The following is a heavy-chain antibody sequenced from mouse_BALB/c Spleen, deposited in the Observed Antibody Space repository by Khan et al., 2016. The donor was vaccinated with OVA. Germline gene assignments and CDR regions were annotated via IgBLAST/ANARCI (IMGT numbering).Heavy chain of an antibody. CDR2: INPSTGYT. CDR3: ARRGFYGIFTY. D-gene: IGHD2-1*01. CDR1: GYTFTTYW. J-gene: IGHJ3*01. Sequence: QIQLVQSGAELAKPGASVKMSCTASGYTFTTYWMHWVKQRPGQGLEWIGYINPSTGYTEYNQNFKDKATLTADESYSTAYIQLNSLTSEDSAVYYCARRGFYGIFTYWGQGTLVTVSA. V-gene: IGHV1-7*01.